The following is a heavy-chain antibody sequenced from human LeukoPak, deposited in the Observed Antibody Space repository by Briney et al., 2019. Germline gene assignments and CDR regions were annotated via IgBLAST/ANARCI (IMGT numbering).Heavy chain of an antibody. CDR3: ARVGYYGSGSYLSYYYYMDV. CDR1: GFTFTSSA. D-gene: IGHD3-10*01. Sequence: SVKVSCKASGFTFTSSAMQWVRQARGQRLEWIGWIVVGSGNTNYAQKFQERVTITRDMSTSTAYMELSSLRSEDTAVYYCARVGYYGSGSYLSYYYYMDVWGKGTTVTVSS. CDR2: IVVGSGNT. V-gene: IGHV1-58*02. J-gene: IGHJ6*03.